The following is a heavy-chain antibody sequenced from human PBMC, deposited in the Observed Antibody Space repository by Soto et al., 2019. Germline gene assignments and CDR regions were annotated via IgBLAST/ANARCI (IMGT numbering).Heavy chain of an antibody. CDR1: GGTFNSYG. CDR2: IIQLYGTV. Sequence: QAHLAQSGAEVKKPGSSVTVSCKASGGTFNSYGISWVRQAPGQGLDWMGVIIQLYGTVNYAQKFQGRVSITADKSTSTAYMDLNSLRSDDTAVYYCARVRVIRGVIPSHFGLWGQGTQVTVSS. D-gene: IGHD3-10*01. V-gene: IGHV1-69*06. J-gene: IGHJ4*02. CDR3: ARVRVIRGVIPSHFGL.